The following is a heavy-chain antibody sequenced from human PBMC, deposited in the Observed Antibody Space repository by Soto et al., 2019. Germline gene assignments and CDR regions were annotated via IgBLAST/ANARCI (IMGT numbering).Heavy chain of an antibody. CDR3: ARGDHDYVWGSYRYAPPDY. J-gene: IGHJ4*02. D-gene: IGHD3-16*02. V-gene: IGHV4-30-4*01. CDR2: IYYSGST. Sequence: SETLSLTCTVSGGSISSGDYYWSWIRQPPGKGLEWIGYIYYSGSTYYNPSLKNRVTISVDTSKNKFSLKLSSVTAANTAVNYFARGDHDYVWGSYRYAPPDYWGQGTLVTVSS. CDR1: GGSISSGDYY.